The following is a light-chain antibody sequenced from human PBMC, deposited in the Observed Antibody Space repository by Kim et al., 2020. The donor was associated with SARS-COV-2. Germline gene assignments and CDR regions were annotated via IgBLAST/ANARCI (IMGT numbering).Light chain of an antibody. CDR1: QTVTSNY. V-gene: IGKV3-20*01. CDR2: GAS. CDR3: QQYGSSPAT. J-gene: IGKJ1*01. Sequence: APGERATLSCRASQTVTSNYLAWYQQKPGQAPRLLIYGASSRATGIPDRFSGSASGTDFTLTISRLEPEDFAVYYCQQYGSSPATFGQGTKVDIK.